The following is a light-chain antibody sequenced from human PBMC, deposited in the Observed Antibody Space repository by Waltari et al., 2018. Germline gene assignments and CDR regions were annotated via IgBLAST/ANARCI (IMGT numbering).Light chain of an antibody. Sequence: QSALTQPASVSGSPGQSITISCSGTSSDAGNYHLVSWYQQYPGKAPKVMIYDDNRRPSGVSDRFSGSKSGNTASLTISGVQAEDEADYYCCSYAGSYTWVFGGGTKLTVL. CDR2: DDN. J-gene: IGLJ3*02. V-gene: IGLV2-23*01. CDR3: CSYAGSYTWV. CDR1: SSDAGNYHL.